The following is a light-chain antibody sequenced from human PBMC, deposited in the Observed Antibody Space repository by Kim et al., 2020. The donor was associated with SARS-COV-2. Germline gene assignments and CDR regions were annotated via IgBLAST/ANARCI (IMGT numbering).Light chain of an antibody. CDR3: QVWDSTTTV. CDR2: QDT. Sequence: SYELTQPPSVSVSPGQTASITCSGDRLGHKYVCWYRHKPGQSPEVVIYQDTQRPSGIPERFSGYNSGNTATLTINGPQDGDEADYYCQVWDSTTTVFGGG. CDR1: RLGHKY. J-gene: IGLJ2*01. V-gene: IGLV3-1*01.